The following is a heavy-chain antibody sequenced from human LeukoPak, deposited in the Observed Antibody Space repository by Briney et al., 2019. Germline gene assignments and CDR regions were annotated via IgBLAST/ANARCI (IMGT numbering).Heavy chain of an antibody. Sequence: GGSLRLSCAASGFTFSSYSMNWVRQAPGKGLEWVSSISSSSYIYYADSVKGRFTISRDNAKNSLYLQMNSLRAEDTAVYYCARGWSSEGFDIWGQGTMVTVSS. J-gene: IGHJ3*02. CDR1: GFTFSSYS. CDR2: ISSSSYI. CDR3: ARGWSSEGFDI. V-gene: IGHV3-21*01.